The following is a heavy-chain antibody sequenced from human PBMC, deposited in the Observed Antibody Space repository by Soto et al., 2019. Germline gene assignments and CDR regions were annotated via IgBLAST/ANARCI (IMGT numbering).Heavy chain of an antibody. CDR3: ARQRSNEYSYYGMDV. Sequence: QVQLVQSGAEVKKPGSSVKVSCKASGGTFSSYAINWVRQAPGQGLEWMGGIIRIFGTPDYAQRFQGRVTITADESTSTAYMELSSLRSEDTDVYYCARQRSNEYSYYGMDVWGQGTTVTVSS. J-gene: IGHJ6*02. V-gene: IGHV1-69*12. CDR2: IIRIFGTP. CDR1: GGTFSSYA. D-gene: IGHD4-4*01.